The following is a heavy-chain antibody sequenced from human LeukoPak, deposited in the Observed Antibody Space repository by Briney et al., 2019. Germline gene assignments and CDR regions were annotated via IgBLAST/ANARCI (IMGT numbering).Heavy chain of an antibody. CDR3: AKDMARYCSGGSCPRAFDY. CDR1: GFTFSNCA. D-gene: IGHD2-15*01. J-gene: IGHJ4*02. V-gene: IGHV3-23*01. CDR2: ISGSAGST. Sequence: GGSLRFSCAASGFTFSNCAMSWVRQAPGKGLEWGSVISGSAGSTYYADSVRGRFTISRDNSRNTLFLQMNSLRDEDTAVYYCAKDMARYCSGGSCPRAFDYWGQGSLVTVSS.